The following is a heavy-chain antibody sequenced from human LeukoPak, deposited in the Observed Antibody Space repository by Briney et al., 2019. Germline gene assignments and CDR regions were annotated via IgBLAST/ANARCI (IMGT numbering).Heavy chain of an antibody. J-gene: IGHJ5*02. CDR1: GGSISSSSYY. Sequence: TSETLSLTCTVSGGSISSSSYYWSWIRQPAGKGLEWIGRIYTSGSTHYNPSLKSRVTMSVDTSKNQFSLKLSSVTAADTAVCYCARGPLTVTRGFDPWGQGTLVTVSS. CDR3: ARGPLTVTRGFDP. D-gene: IGHD4-17*01. CDR2: IYTSGST. V-gene: IGHV4-61*02.